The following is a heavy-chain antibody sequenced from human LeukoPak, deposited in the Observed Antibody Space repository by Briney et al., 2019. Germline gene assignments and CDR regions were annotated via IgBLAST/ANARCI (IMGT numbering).Heavy chain of an antibody. J-gene: IGHJ3*02. D-gene: IGHD3-22*01. CDR2: INSDGSST. CDR3: AREGYYYDSSGYPYGDAFDI. CDR1: GFTFSSYW. V-gene: IGHV3-74*01. Sequence: GGSLRLSCAASGFTFSSYWMHWVRQAPGKGLVWVSRINSDGSSTSYADSVKGRFTISRDNAKNTLYLQMNSLRAEDTAVYYCAREGYYYDSSGYPYGDAFDIWGHGTMVTVSS.